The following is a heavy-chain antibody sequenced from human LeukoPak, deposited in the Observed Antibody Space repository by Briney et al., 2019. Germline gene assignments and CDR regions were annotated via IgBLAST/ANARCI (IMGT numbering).Heavy chain of an antibody. CDR1: GFTFSNYG. D-gene: IGHD1-26*01. J-gene: IGHJ4*02. V-gene: IGHV3-30*18. CDR3: ANREELLD. Sequence: GGSLRLSCAASGFTFSNYGMHWVRQAPGKGLEWVALISYDGSNKYYADSVKGRFTISRDNSKNTLYLQMNSLRAEDTAVYYCANREELLDWGQGTLVTVSS. CDR2: ISYDGSNK.